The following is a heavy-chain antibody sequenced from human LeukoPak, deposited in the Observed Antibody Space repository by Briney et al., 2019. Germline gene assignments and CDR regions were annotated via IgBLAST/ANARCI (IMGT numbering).Heavy chain of an antibody. CDR3: ARDIGFGYSSSRYYYYMDV. D-gene: IGHD6-13*01. Sequence: SETLSLTCTVSGGSISSYYWSWIRQPPGKGLEWIGYIYYSGSTNYNPSLKSRVTISVDTSKNQFSLKLSSVTAADTAVYYCARDIGFGYSSSRYYYYMDVWGKGTTVTISS. CDR2: IYYSGST. CDR1: GGSISSYY. V-gene: IGHV4-59*01. J-gene: IGHJ6*03.